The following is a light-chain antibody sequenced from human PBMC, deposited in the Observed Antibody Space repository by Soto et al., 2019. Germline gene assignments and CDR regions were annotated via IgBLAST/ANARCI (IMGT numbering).Light chain of an antibody. CDR1: SSDVGAYKY. CDR3: SSFTGPTTLDV. CDR2: GVS. J-gene: IGLJ1*01. Sequence: ALTQPASLSGSPVQSVTISCTGTSSDVGAYKYVSWYQKHPGKAPKLMIYGVSNRPSGVSNRFSGSKSGNTAFLTISVLQPEDEADYYCSSFTGPTTLDVFGTGTKVTVL. V-gene: IGLV2-14*03.